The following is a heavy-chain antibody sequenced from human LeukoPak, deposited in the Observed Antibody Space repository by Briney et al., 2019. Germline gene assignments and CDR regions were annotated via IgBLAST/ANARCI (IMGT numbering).Heavy chain of an antibody. V-gene: IGHV4-38-2*02. CDR2: IYHSGST. CDR1: GYSISSVYY. CDR3: ATLAATAPRYFDY. D-gene: IGHD6-13*01. J-gene: IGHJ4*02. Sequence: SETLSLTCIVSGYSISSVYYWGWIRQPPGKGLEWIGSIYHSGSTYYKPSLKSRITISVDTSKNQFSLKPNSVTVADTAVYYCATLAATAPRYFDYWGQGALVTVSS.